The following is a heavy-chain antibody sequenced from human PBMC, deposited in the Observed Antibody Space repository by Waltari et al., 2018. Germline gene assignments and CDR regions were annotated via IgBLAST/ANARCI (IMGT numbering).Heavy chain of an antibody. CDR2: IDHRGST. J-gene: IGHJ4*02. D-gene: IGHD5-12*01. CDR1: GESFTGYY. V-gene: IGHV4-34*02. CDR3: ARGAWLRFFDR. Sequence: QVQLQQWGAGLLKPSETLSLTCAGHGESFTGYYWTWIRQPPGQGLEGLGEIDHRGSTNYNPSLKSRVTISVDTSKNAFSLELKSVTAADTAFYYCARGAWLRFFDRWGQATLVTVSS.